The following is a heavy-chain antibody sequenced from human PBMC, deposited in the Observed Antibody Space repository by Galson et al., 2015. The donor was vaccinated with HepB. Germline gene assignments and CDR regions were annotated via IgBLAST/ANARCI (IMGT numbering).Heavy chain of an antibody. CDR2: ISSDYTSK. V-gene: IGHV3-30*07. D-gene: IGHD3-10*01. J-gene: IGHJ4*02. CDR1: GFTFSRHA. Sequence: SLRLSCAVSGFTFSRHAFHWVRRAPGRGLEWVALISSDYTSKFYADSVKGRLSISRDNSKDTVYLQMNSPRDEDTAVYYCASDCDGSGSFYNMLGYWGQGTMVTVST. CDR3: ASDCDGSGSFYNMLGY.